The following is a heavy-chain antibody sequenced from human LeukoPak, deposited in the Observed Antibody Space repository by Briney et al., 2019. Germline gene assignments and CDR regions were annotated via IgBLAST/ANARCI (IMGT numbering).Heavy chain of an antibody. CDR2: IYHSGST. V-gene: IGHV4-30-2*01. D-gene: IGHD5-18*01. J-gene: IGHJ4*02. Sequence: NSSETLSLTCAVSGGSISSGGYSWSWIRQPPGKGLEWIGYIYHSGSTYYNPSLKSRVTMSVDRSKNQFSLKLSSVTAADTAVYYCARIQLWSFFVYWGQGTLVTVSS. CDR3: ARIQLWSFFVY. CDR1: GGSISSGGYS.